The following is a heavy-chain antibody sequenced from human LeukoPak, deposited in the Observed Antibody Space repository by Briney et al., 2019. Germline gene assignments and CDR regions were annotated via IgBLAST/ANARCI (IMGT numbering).Heavy chain of an antibody. CDR1: GGSISSYY. CDR2: IYYSGST. V-gene: IGHV4-59*12. Sequence: SETLSLTCTVSGGSISSYYWSWIRQPPGKGLEWIGYIYYSGSTNYNPSLKSRVTISVDKSKNQFSLKLSSVTAADTAVYYCARDRSPWSPNDAFDIWGQGTMVTVSS. D-gene: IGHD2-15*01. J-gene: IGHJ3*02. CDR3: ARDRSPWSPNDAFDI.